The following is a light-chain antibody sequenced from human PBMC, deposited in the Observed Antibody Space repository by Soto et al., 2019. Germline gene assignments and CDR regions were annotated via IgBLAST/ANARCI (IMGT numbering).Light chain of an antibody. V-gene: IGKV3D-15*01. J-gene: IGKJ5*01. CDR3: QHFGDSPIT. CDR2: GAS. Sequence: EIVMTQSPATLSVSPGERATLSCRASQSVSTYLAWCQQRPGQAPRLLIYGASTRATGIPDRFSGTGSGTDFTLTISRLEPEDFAVYYCQHFGDSPITFGQGTRLEIK. CDR1: QSVSTY.